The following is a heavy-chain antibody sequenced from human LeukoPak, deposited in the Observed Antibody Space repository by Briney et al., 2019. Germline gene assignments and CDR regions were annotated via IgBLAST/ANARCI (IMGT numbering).Heavy chain of an antibody. CDR3: ATGLDYYDSSGPSY. V-gene: IGHV1-69-2*01. J-gene: IGHJ4*02. CDR1: GYTFTDYY. D-gene: IGHD3-22*01. CDR2: VDPEDGET. Sequence: ASVKISCKVSGYTFTDYYMHWVQQAPGKGLEWMGLVDPEDGETIYAEKFQGRVTITADTSTGTAYMELSSLRSEDTAVYYCATGLDYYDSSGPSYWGQGTLVTVSS.